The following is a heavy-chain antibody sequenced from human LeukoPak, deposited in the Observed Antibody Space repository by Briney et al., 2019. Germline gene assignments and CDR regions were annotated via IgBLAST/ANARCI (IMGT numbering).Heavy chain of an antibody. CDR2: IKQDGSEK. CDR1: GFTFSSYA. V-gene: IGHV3-7*01. CDR3: ARGLVRGNDY. D-gene: IGHD3-10*01. J-gene: IGHJ4*02. Sequence: GGSLRLSCAASGFTFSSYAMSWVRQAPGEGLEWVANIKQDGSEKYYVDSVKGRFTISRDNAKNSLYLQMNSLRAEGTAVYYCARGLVRGNDYWGQGTLVTVSS.